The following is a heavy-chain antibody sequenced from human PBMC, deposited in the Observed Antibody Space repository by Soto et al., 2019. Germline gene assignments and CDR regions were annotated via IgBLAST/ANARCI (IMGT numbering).Heavy chain of an antibody. J-gene: IGHJ5*02. D-gene: IGHD6-13*01. Sequence: QEQLVQSGAEVKEPGASVKVSCKASGYTFINYYIHWVRQAPGQGLEWMARINPMGGSTNYAQEFQGRVTLTSDTSTSTVYMELSSLRFEDTALFYCARDLAAGDLWGQGTLVTVSS. CDR1: GYTFINYY. V-gene: IGHV1-46*01. CDR3: ARDLAAGDL. CDR2: INPMGGST.